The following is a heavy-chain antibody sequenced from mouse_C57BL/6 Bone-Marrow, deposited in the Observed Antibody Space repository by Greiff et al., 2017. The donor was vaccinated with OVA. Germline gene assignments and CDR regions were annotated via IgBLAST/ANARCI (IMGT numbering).Heavy chain of an antibody. V-gene: IGHV1-18*01. CDR3: ARLLGFAY. CDR2: INPNNGGT. J-gene: IGHJ3*01. Sequence: VQLQQSGPELVKPGASVKIPCKASGYTFTDYNMVWVKQSHGKSLEWIGDINPNNGGTIYNQKFKGKATLTVDKSSSTAYMELRSLTSEDTAVYYCARLLGFAYWGQGTLVTVSA. CDR1: GYTFTDYN.